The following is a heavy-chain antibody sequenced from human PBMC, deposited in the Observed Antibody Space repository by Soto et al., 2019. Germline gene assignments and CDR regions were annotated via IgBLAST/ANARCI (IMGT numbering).Heavy chain of an antibody. V-gene: IGHV1-69*13. D-gene: IGHD3-10*01. CDR3: ARAYGSGSYYVDY. J-gene: IGHJ4*02. Sequence: AVKVPCTSSVGTFSSYAISCVRPAPGQGLEWMGGIIPIFGTANYAQKFQGRVTITADESTSTAYMELSSLRSEDTAVYYCARAYGSGSYYVDYWGQGTLVT. CDR2: IIPIFGTA. CDR1: VGTFSSYA.